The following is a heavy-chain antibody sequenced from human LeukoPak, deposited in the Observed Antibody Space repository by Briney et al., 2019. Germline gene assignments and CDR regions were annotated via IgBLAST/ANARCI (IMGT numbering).Heavy chain of an antibody. CDR2: ISGSGGST. CDR3: ARGRYCSSTSCETYYYYGMDV. D-gene: IGHD2-2*01. Sequence: GGSLRLSCAASGFTFSSYAMSWVRQAPGKGLEWVSAISGSGGSTYYADSVKGRFTISRDNSKNTLYLQMNSLRAEDTAVYYCARGRYCSSTSCETYYYYGMDVWGQGTTVTVSS. CDR1: GFTFSSYA. J-gene: IGHJ6*02. V-gene: IGHV3-23*01.